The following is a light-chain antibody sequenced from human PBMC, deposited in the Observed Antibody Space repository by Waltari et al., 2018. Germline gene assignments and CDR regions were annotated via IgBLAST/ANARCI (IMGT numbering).Light chain of an antibody. Sequence: QSVLTQPPSASGTPGQRVTISCSGSSSDIGDNYVYWYKQLPGTAPKLLIYGNTQRPSGVPDRFSGSKSGTSASLAINDLRSEDEADYYCAAWDDNLLYVFGTGTKVTVL. CDR2: GNT. CDR3: AAWDDNLLYV. J-gene: IGLJ1*01. V-gene: IGLV1-47*01. CDR1: SSDIGDNY.